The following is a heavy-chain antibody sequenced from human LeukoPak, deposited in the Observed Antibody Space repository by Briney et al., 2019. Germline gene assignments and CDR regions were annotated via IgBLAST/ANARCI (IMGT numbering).Heavy chain of an antibody. J-gene: IGHJ4*01. V-gene: IGHV4-59*08. Sequence: SETLSLTCTVSGGSISYYFWSWFRQSPGKGLEWIGNVHYSGTNTHNPSLETRLSMSVDTSKNQLSLTLDSATAADTAVYYCVRQKAVSADFEYWGQGTLVTVAS. CDR2: VHYSGTN. D-gene: IGHD1-26*01. CDR3: VRQKAVSADFEY. CDR1: GGSISYYF.